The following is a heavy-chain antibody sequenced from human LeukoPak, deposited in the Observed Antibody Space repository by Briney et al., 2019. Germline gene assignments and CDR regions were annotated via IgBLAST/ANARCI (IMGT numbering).Heavy chain of an antibody. D-gene: IGHD3-22*01. CDR3: ARGGTIYDSILEDAFDI. CDR1: GYTFTNYD. CDR2: MNPNSGNT. Sequence: ASVKVSCKASGYTFTNYDINWVRQATGQGHEWMGWMNPNSGNTGYAQELQGRVTMTRNSSISTAFMELSSLRSEDTAVYYCARGGTIYDSILEDAFDIWGQGTMVTVSS. V-gene: IGHV1-8*01. J-gene: IGHJ3*02.